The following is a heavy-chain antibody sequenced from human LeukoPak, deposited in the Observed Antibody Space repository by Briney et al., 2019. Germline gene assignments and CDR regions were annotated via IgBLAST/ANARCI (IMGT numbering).Heavy chain of an antibody. CDR1: GYNFTIYW. J-gene: IGHJ4*02. CDR3: ARGSGSYFDY. Sequence: GESLKISCKGSGYNFTIYWIGWVRQMPGKGLEWMGIIFPGDSDTTYSPSFQGQVTISADKSVSTAYLQWSSLKASDTAMYYCARGSGSYFDYWGQGTLVTVSS. D-gene: IGHD3-10*01. V-gene: IGHV5-51*01. CDR2: IFPGDSDT.